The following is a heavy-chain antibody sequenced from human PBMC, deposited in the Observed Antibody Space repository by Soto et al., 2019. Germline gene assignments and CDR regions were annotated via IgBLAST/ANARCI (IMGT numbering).Heavy chain of an antibody. Sequence: PSETLSLTCTVSGGSISSYYWSWIRQPPGKGLEWIGYIYYSGSTNYNPSLKSRVTISVDTSKNQFSLKLSSVTAADTAVYYCARHYLGVAVAYVWGQGTLVTVSS. D-gene: IGHD3-16*01. CDR2: IYYSGST. CDR3: ARHYLGVAVAYV. V-gene: IGHV4-59*08. J-gene: IGHJ4*02. CDR1: GGSISSYY.